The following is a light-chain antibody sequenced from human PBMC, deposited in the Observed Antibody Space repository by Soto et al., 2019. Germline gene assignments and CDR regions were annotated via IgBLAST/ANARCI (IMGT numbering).Light chain of an antibody. V-gene: IGKV1-5*03. J-gene: IGKJ1*01. Sequence: DIQMTQSPSTLSASVGDRVTITCRASQSISTWLAWYQQEPGKAPKLLIHKASSLQSGAPSRFSGSGSGTDFTLTISILHPDDFATYYCQQYNSYSPTFGQGTRVEIK. CDR1: QSISTW. CDR2: KAS. CDR3: QQYNSYSPT.